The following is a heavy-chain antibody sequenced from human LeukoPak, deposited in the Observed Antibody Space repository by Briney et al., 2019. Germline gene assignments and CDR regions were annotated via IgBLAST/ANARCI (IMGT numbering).Heavy chain of an antibody. J-gene: IGHJ6*03. CDR2: IWYDGSNI. CDR1: GFTFSIYG. CDR3: AKVAAAAGTTNNDPPALEYYYMDV. Sequence: GGSLRLSCAASGFTFSIYGMHWVRQAPGKGLEWVADIWYDGSNIYYGDSVRARFTISRDNSENTLYLHVKSLRAEDTAVYYCAKVAAAAGTTNNDPPALEYYYMDVWGKGTTVTVSS. D-gene: IGHD6-13*01. V-gene: IGHV3-33*03.